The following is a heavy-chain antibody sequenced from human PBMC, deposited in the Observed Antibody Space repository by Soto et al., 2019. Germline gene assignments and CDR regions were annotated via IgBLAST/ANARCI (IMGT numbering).Heavy chain of an antibody. J-gene: IGHJ6*03. Sequence: ASVKVSCKVSGYTLTELSMHWVRQATGQGLEWMGWMNPNSGNTGYAQKFQGRVTMTRNTSISTAYMELSSLRSEDTAVYYCASSMHCSSTSCYRYYYYYMDVWGKGTTVTVSS. CDR3: ASSMHCSSTSCYRYYYYYMDV. CDR1: GYTLTELS. CDR2: MNPNSGNT. V-gene: IGHV1-8*01. D-gene: IGHD2-2*01.